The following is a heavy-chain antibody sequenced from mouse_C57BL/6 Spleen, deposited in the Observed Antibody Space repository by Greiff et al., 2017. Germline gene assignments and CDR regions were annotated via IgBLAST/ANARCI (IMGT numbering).Heavy chain of an antibody. J-gene: IGHJ3*01. CDR1: GFTFSSYA. CDR2: ISSGGDYI. V-gene: IGHV5-9-1*02. CDR3: TRGYYDQAWFAY. D-gene: IGHD2-4*01. Sequence: EVKLVESGEGLVKPGGSLKLSCAASGFTFSSYAMSWVRPTPEKRLEWVAYISSGGDYIYYADTVKGRFTISRDNTRNTLYLQMSSLKSEDTAMYYCTRGYYDQAWFAYWGQGTLVTVSA.